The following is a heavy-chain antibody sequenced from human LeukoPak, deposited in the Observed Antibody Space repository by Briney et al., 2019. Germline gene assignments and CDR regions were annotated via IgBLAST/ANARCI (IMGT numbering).Heavy chain of an antibody. D-gene: IGHD5-18*01. J-gene: IGHJ4*02. CDR1: GGSITSNSYS. V-gene: IGHV4-39*01. CDR2: LSHAGTN. Sequence: SETLSLTCTVSGGSITSNSYSWGWIRQPPGKGLQWIVTLSHAGTNYYNPSLKSRVTMPVDRSKNQFSLKLTSVTATDTAVYYCARLRGGVQLWGGWGQGTLVTVSS. CDR3: ARLRGGVQLWGG.